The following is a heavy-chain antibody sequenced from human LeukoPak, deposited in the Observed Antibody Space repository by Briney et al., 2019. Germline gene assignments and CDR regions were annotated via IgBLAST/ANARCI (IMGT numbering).Heavy chain of an antibody. D-gene: IGHD3-3*01. CDR1: GFSLSSYW. CDR3: ARETTYYDFWSGYRPHYFDY. V-gene: IGHV3-7*01. CDR2: IKQDGSEK. J-gene: IGHJ4*02. Sequence: GGSLRLSCAASGFSLSSYWMTWVRQAPGKGLEWVANIKQDGSEKYYVDSVKGRFTISRDNAKNSLYLQMNSLRAEDTAVYYCARETTYYDFWSGYRPHYFDYWGQGTLVTVSS.